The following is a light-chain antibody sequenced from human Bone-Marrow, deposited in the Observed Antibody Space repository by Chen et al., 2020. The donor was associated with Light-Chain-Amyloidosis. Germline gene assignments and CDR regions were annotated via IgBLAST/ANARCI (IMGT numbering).Light chain of an antibody. Sequence: QSVLTQSSSASGTPGQRVTISCSGSSSNIGSSYVSWYQHFPGTAPKLLIYRNNQRPSGVPDRFSGSKSDTSASLAISGLRSEDEADYYCAAWDDSLSGPVFGGGTKLPVL. J-gene: IGLJ3*02. CDR3: AAWDDSLSGPV. V-gene: IGLV1-47*01. CDR2: RNN. CDR1: SSNIGSSY.